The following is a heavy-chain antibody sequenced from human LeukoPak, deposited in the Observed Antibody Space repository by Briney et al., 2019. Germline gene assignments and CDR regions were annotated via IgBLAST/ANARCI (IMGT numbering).Heavy chain of an antibody. CDR3: ATYPKAGFDF. CDR2: INPNSGGT. D-gene: IGHD6-13*01. V-gene: IGHV1-2*02. J-gene: IGHJ4*02. Sequence: GASVKVSCKASGYTLTGSYMHWVRQAPGQGLEWVGWINPNSGGTNYAQKFQGRVTMTRDTSVTTAYMELSWLRSDDTAVYYCATYPKAGFDFWGQGTLVTVSS. CDR1: GYTLTGSY.